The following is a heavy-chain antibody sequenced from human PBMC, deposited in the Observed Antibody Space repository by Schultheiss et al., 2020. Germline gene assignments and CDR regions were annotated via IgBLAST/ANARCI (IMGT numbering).Heavy chain of an antibody. J-gene: IGHJ4*02. Sequence: GGSLRLSCAASGFTFSNYAMSWVRQAPGKGLEWVSSISGGGVNPYYADSVKGRFTISRDNAKNTLYLQLNSLRAEDTAVYHCTRYTLDWGQGILVTVSS. CDR1: GFTFSNYA. CDR3: TRYTLD. V-gene: IGHV3-23*01. CDR2: ISGGGVNP. D-gene: IGHD2-2*02.